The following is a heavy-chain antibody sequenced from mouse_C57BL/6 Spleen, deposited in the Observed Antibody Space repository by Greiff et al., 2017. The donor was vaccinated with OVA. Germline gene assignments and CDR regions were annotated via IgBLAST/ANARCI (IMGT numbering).Heavy chain of an antibody. Sequence: QVQLQQSGPELVKPGASVKISCKASGYAFSSSWMNWVKQRPGKGLEWIGRIYPGDGDTNYNGKFKGKATLTADKSSSTAYMQLSSLTSEDSAVYFCAREWDDYDYWGQGTTLTVSS. CDR1: GYAFSSSW. CDR3: AREWDDYDY. J-gene: IGHJ2*01. V-gene: IGHV1-82*01. D-gene: IGHD2-4*01. CDR2: IYPGDGDT.